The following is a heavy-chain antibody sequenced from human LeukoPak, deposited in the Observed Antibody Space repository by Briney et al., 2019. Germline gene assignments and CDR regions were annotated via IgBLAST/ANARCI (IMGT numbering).Heavy chain of an antibody. CDR3: ARAGQRDAFDI. J-gene: IGHJ3*02. V-gene: IGHV3-21*01. CDR2: ISSSSSYI. CDR1: GFTFSSCS. D-gene: IGHD6-25*01. Sequence: GGSLRLSCAASGFTFSSCSMNWVRQAPGKGLEWVSSISSSSSYIYYADSVKGRFTISRDNAKNSLYLQMNSLRAEDTAVYYCARAGQRDAFDIWGQGTMVTVSS.